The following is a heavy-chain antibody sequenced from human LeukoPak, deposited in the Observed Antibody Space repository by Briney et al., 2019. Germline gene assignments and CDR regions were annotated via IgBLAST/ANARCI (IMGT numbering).Heavy chain of an antibody. D-gene: IGHD1-26*01. J-gene: IGHJ3*02. CDR2: IWYDGSIK. V-gene: IGHV3-33*01. Sequence: GGSLRLSCAVSGFTFSSYGMHWVRQAPGKGLEWVAVIWYDGSIKYYADSVKGRFTISRDNPKNTLYLQMNSLRAEDTAVYYCARVGSGSYFLDGFDIWGQGTMVTVSS. CDR3: ARVGSGSYFLDGFDI. CDR1: GFTFSSYG.